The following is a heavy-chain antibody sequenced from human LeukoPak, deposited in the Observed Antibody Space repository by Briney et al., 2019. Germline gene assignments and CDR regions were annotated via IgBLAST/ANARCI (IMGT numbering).Heavy chain of an antibody. CDR3: ARGSYGSGSYWINDAFDI. Sequence: GGSLRLSCAASGFTFSSYAMHWVRQAPGKGLEYVSAISSNGGSTYYANSVKGRFAISRDNSKNTLYLQMGSLRAEDMAVYYCARGSYGSGSYWINDAFDIWGQGTMVTVSS. J-gene: IGHJ3*02. CDR2: ISSNGGST. V-gene: IGHV3-64*01. D-gene: IGHD3-10*01. CDR1: GFTFSSYA.